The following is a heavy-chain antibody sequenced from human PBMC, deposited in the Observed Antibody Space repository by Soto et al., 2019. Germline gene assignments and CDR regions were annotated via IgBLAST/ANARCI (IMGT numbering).Heavy chain of an antibody. D-gene: IGHD2-2*01. J-gene: IGHJ5*01. CDR1: GFTFSSYW. CDR2: IKQDGSEK. V-gene: IGHV3-7*01. Sequence: GGSLRLSCAASGFTFSSYWMSWVRQAPGKGLEWVANIKQDGSEKYYADSVKGRFSTSRDNAKNILYLEMYALRTEDTAVYYCARDPSEGRVGNWFESWGQGTLVTVSS. CDR3: ARDPSEGRVGNWFES.